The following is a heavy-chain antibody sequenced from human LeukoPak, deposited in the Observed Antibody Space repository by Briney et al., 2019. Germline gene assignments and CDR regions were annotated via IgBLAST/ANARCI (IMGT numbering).Heavy chain of an antibody. V-gene: IGHV3-23*01. D-gene: IGHD4-23*01. Sequence: GGSLRLSCVVSGFTFSTHAMTWIRQAPVKGLERVSDISGAGGTTYYAASVKGRFTASRDNSQNTLFLQMNSLRAEDAAVYYCARDPGVIPVHYMDVWGKGTTVIVSS. CDR1: GFTFSTHA. J-gene: IGHJ6*03. CDR2: ISGAGGTT. CDR3: ARDPGVIPVHYMDV.